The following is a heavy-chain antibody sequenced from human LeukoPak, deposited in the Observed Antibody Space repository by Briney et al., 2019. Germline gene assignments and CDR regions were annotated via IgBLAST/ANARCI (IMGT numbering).Heavy chain of an antibody. CDR2: IYYSGST. J-gene: IGHJ6*03. CDR3: ARVGSYTYGYSYYYYYMDV. CDR1: GGSISSSSYY. D-gene: IGHD5-18*01. Sequence: SETLSLTCTVSGGSISSSSYYWGWIRQPPGKGLEWIGSIYYSGSTYYNPSLKSRVTISVDTSKNQFSLKLSSVTAADTALYYCARVGSYTYGYSYYYYYMDVWGKGTTVTVSS. V-gene: IGHV4-39*07.